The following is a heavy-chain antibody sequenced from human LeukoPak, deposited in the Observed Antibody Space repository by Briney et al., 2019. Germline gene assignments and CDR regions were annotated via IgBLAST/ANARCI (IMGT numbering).Heavy chain of an antibody. CDR1: GFTFSSYA. D-gene: IGHD6-13*01. V-gene: IGHV3-30-3*01. CDR2: ISYDGSNK. J-gene: IGHJ4*02. CDR3: AKGRYSSSWYRRATAGPDAIDY. Sequence: GGSLRLSCAASGFTFSSYAMHWVRQAPGKGLEWVAVISYDGSNKYYADSVKGRFTISRDNSKNTLYLQMNSLRAEDTAVYYCAKGRYSSSWYRRATAGPDAIDYWGQGTLVTVSS.